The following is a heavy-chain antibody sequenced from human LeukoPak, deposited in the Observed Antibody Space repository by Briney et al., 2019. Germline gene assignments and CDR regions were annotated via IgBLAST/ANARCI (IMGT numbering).Heavy chain of an antibody. V-gene: IGHV3-30*18. J-gene: IGHJ4*02. Sequence: PGGSLRLSCAASGSTFSNYDMHWVRQAPGKGLEWVVVISYDGTNKYYADSVKGRFTISRDNSKSTLYLQMNSLRAEDTAVYYCAKENDFVYWGQGTLVTVSS. D-gene: IGHD3-3*01. CDR1: GSTFSNYD. CDR2: ISYDGTNK. CDR3: AKENDFVY.